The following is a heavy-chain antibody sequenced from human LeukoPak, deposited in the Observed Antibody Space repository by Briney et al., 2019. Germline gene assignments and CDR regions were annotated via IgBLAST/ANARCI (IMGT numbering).Heavy chain of an antibody. Sequence: PGGSLRLSCAASAFTFSESWMSWVRQVPGQGLEWVAHINHEGGGIQYVDSVKGRFTISRDNAKGSVYLQMNSLRAEDTAIYHCATYINWVAGDVWGQGTTVIVSS. V-gene: IGHV3-7*01. D-gene: IGHD1-1*01. CDR2: INHEGGGI. CDR3: ATYINWVAGDV. CDR1: AFTFSESW. J-gene: IGHJ6*02.